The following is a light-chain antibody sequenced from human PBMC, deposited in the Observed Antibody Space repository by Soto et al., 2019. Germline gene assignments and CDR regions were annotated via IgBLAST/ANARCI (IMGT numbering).Light chain of an antibody. CDR2: GAS. Sequence: EIVMTQSPATLSVSPGERATLSCRASQSVSSNLAWYQQKPGQAPRLLIHGASTRATGIPDRFSGSGSGTEFTLNIRSLQSEDFAVYYCQQYNNWPRTFGQGTKVEIK. CDR3: QQYNNWPRT. V-gene: IGKV3-15*01. J-gene: IGKJ1*01. CDR1: QSVSSN.